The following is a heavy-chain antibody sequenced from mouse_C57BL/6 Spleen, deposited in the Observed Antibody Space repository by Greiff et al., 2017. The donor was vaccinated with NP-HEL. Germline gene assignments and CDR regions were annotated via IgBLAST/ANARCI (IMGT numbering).Heavy chain of an antibody. CDR2: IDPSDSYT. CDR3: ARLTGTDFYY. Sequence: VQLQQPGAELVKPGASVKLSCKASGYTFTSYWMQWVKQRPGQGLEWIGEIDPSDSYTNYNQKFKGKATLTVDTSSSTAYMQLSSLTSEDSAVYYCARLTGTDFYYWGQGTTLTVSS. CDR1: GYTFTSYW. D-gene: IGHD4-1*01. V-gene: IGHV1-50*01. J-gene: IGHJ2*01.